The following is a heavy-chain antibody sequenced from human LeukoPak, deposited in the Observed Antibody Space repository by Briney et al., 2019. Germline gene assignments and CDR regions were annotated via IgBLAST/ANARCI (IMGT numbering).Heavy chain of an antibody. J-gene: IGHJ4*02. CDR2: IYHSGST. CDR1: GGSISRYY. D-gene: IGHD6-13*01. V-gene: IGHV4-59*12. Sequence: KPSETLSLTCSVFGGSISRYYWSWIRQPPGKGLEWIGEIYHSGSTNYNPSLKSRVTISVDKSKNRFSLKLSSVTAADTAVYYCARDLAPSSSGLDYWGQGTLVTVSS. CDR3: ARDLAPSSSGLDY.